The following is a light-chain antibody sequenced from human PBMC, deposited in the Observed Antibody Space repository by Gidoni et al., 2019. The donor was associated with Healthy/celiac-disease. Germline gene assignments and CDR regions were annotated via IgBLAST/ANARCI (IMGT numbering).Light chain of an antibody. CDR3: QQSYSNPRT. CDR1: QSISSY. J-gene: IGKJ2*01. CDR2: AAS. Sequence: IQMTQSPSSLSASVGDRVTITCRASQSISSYLNWYQQKPGKAPKLLIYAASSLKSGVPSRFSGSGSGTDFTLTISSLQPEDFATYYCQQSYSNPRTFGQGTKLEIK. V-gene: IGKV1-39*01.